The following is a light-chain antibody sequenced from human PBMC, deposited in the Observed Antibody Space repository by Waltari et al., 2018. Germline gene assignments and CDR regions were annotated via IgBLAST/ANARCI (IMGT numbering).Light chain of an antibody. CDR1: SSDVGGYDY. CDR2: DVS. Sequence: QSALTQPASVSGSPGQSITISCTGTSSDVGGYDYVSWYQQRPGKAPKVMIYDVSNRPSGVSNRFSGSKSGNTASLAISGLQAEDEADYYCSSYTSTTTVIVGGGTKLTVL. J-gene: IGLJ2*01. V-gene: IGLV2-14*03. CDR3: SSYTSTTTVI.